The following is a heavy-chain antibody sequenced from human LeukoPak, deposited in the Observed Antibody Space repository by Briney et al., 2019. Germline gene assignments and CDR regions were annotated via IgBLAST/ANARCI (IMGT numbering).Heavy chain of an antibody. Sequence: GGSLRLSCAASGFTFSSYSMNWVRQAPGKGLEWVSSISSSSSYIYYADSVKGRFTISRDNAKNSLYLQMNSLRAEDTAVYYCARVAGQDDYAYAFDIWGQGTTVTVSS. CDR2: ISSSSSYI. CDR1: GFTFSSYS. V-gene: IGHV3-21*01. J-gene: IGHJ3*02. D-gene: IGHD4-17*01. CDR3: ARVAGQDDYAYAFDI.